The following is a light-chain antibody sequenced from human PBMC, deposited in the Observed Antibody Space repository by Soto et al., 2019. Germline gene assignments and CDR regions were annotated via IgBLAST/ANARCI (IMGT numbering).Light chain of an antibody. CDR1: SSDVGAYNY. CDR3: SSKTTSSTLGV. V-gene: IGLV2-14*01. CDR2: DVI. J-gene: IGLJ3*02. Sequence: QPVLTQPASVSGSPGQSITISCTGTSSDVGAYNYVAWYQQHPGKAPKLIIYDVIRRPSGVSNRFSGSKSGNTASLTISGLQTEDEADYYCSSKTTSSTLGVLGGGTKLTVL.